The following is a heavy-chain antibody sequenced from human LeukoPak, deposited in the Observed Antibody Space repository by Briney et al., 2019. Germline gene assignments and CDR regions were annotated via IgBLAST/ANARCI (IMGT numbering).Heavy chain of an antibody. V-gene: IGHV4-39*07. Sequence: PSETLSLTCTVSGGSFSSSSYYWGWIRQPPGKGLEWIGSIYYSGSTYYNPSLKSRVTISVDTSKNQFSLKLSSVTAADTAVYYCARGLAVSGSYYGMDVWGQGTTVTVSS. CDR1: GGSFSSSSYY. D-gene: IGHD6-19*01. J-gene: IGHJ6*02. CDR2: IYYSGST. CDR3: ARGLAVSGSYYGMDV.